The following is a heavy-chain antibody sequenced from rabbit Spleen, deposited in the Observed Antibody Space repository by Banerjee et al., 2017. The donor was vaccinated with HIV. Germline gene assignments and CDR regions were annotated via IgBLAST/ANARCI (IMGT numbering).Heavy chain of an antibody. Sequence: QSLEESGGDLVKPGAYLTLTCTASGFSFGSVSWIYWVRQAPGKGLEWIGTIYAGSTGTTDYATWAKGRFTVSKASSTTVTLQMTSLTAADTATYFCARHNIGAYGWPMNLWGPGTLVTVS. CDR2: IYAGSTGTT. J-gene: IGHJ4*01. V-gene: IGHV1S40*01. CDR3: ARHNIGAYGWPMNL. D-gene: IGHD6-1*01. CDR1: GFSFGSVSW.